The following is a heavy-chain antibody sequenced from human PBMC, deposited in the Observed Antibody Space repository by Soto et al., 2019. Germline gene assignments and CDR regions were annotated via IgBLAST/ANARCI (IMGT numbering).Heavy chain of an antibody. V-gene: IGHV3-30-3*01. CDR3: ARADAFDI. Sequence: GGSLRLSCAASGFTFSSYAMHWVRQAPGKGLEWVAVISYDGSNKYYADSVKGRFTISRDNSKNTLYLQMNSLRAEDTAVYYCARADAFDIWGQGTMVTVSS. CDR2: ISYDGSNK. J-gene: IGHJ3*02. CDR1: GFTFSSYA.